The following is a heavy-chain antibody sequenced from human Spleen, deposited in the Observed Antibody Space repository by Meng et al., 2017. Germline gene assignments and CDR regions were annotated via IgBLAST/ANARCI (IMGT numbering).Heavy chain of an antibody. Sequence: GGSLRLSCAASGFTFDDYAMHWVRQAPGKGLEWVSGISGNSGSIGYADSGKGRFTISRDNAKNSLYLQMNSLRAEDTALYYCAKGSSPVDTAMVYFDYWGQGTLVTVSS. CDR2: ISGNSGSI. CDR3: AKGSSPVDTAMVYFDY. CDR1: GFTFDDYA. V-gene: IGHV3-9*01. D-gene: IGHD5-18*01. J-gene: IGHJ4*02.